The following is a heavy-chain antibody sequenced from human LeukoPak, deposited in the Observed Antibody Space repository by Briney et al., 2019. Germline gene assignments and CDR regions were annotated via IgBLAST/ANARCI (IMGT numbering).Heavy chain of an antibody. D-gene: IGHD1-26*01. CDR2: MYTLGNT. CDR1: GLTVSKNY. J-gene: IGHJ6*03. CDR3: AGYGGSYPYYMDV. Sequence: TGGSLRLSCAASGLTVSKNYMSWVRQAPGKGLEWVSVMYTLGNTNYADSVRGRFTISRDNSKNTLYLQMNSLRAEDTAVYYCAGYGGSYPYYMDVWGKGTTVTISS. V-gene: IGHV3-66*01.